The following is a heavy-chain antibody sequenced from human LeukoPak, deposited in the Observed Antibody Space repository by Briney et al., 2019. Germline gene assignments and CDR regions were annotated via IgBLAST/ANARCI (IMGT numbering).Heavy chain of an antibody. CDR3: ARDNSGSYSPYYYYGMDV. J-gene: IGHJ6*02. D-gene: IGHD1-26*01. V-gene: IGHV4-59*01. Sequence: PSETLSLTCTVSGGSISSYYWSWIRQPPGKGREWIGYIYYSGSTNYNPSLKSRVTISVDTSKNQFSLKLSSVTAADTAVYYCARDNSGSYSPYYYYGMDVWGQGTTVTVSS. CDR2: IYYSGST. CDR1: GGSISSYY.